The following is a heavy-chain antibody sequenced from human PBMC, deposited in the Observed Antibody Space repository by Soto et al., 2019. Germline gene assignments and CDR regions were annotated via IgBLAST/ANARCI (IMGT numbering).Heavy chain of an antibody. J-gene: IGHJ4*02. CDR1: GGTFSSYT. V-gene: IGHV1-69*02. D-gene: IGHD2-8*01. Sequence: QVQLVQSGAEVKKPGSSVKVSCKASGGTFSSYTISWVRQAPGQGLEWMGRIIPILGIANYAQKFQGRVTITADKSTSTAYMELSSLRSEDTAVYYCASCTNYHASMGYWGQGTLVTVSS. CDR2: IIPILGIA. CDR3: ASCTNYHASMGY.